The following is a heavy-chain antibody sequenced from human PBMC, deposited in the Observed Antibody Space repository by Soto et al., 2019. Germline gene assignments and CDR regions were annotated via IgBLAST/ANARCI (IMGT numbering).Heavy chain of an antibody. J-gene: IGHJ4*02. D-gene: IGHD1-1*01. Sequence: SETLSLTCTVSGGSISSGGYYWTWIRQHPGEGLEWIGYIYQSGSTYYNPSLRSRITISSDTSQNQFSLKLSFVTAADTAVYYCARSKMPTTESYFDFWGPGTLVTVSS. CDR3: ARSKMPTTESYFDF. V-gene: IGHV4-31*03. CDR2: IYQSGST. CDR1: GGSISSGGYY.